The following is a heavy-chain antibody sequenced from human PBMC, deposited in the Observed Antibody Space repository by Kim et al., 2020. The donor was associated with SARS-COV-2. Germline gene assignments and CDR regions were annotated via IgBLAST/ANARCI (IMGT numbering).Heavy chain of an antibody. J-gene: IGHJ4*02. V-gene: IGHV3-21*01. CDR3: ARDGAAAGNFDY. Sequence: YYADSVKGRFTISRDNAKNSLYLQMNSLRAEDTVVYYCARDGAAAGNFDYWGQGTLVTVSS. D-gene: IGHD6-13*01.